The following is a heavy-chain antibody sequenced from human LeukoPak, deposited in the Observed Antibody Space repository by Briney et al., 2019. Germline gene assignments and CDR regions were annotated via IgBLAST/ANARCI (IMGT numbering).Heavy chain of an antibody. D-gene: IGHD3-3*01. CDR1: GFTFSSYW. Sequence: PGGSLRLSCAASGFTFSSYWMHWDRQAPGKGLVWVSGINSDGSSISYADSVKGRLTISRDNAKNTLYLQMNSLRAEDTAVYYCARGVESDYWGQGTLVTVSS. CDR3: ARGVESDY. V-gene: IGHV3-74*01. CDR2: INSDGSSI. J-gene: IGHJ4*02.